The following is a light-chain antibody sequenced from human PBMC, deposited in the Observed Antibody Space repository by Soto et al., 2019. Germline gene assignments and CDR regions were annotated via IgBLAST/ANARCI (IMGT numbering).Light chain of an antibody. V-gene: IGKV3-20*01. CDR2: GAS. CDR3: QQYSSSPWT. Sequence: EIVLTQSPGTLSLSPGERATLSCRASQSVSSSYLAWYQQKPGQAPRLLISGASSRATGIPDRFRGSGSGTDFTLTISRLEPEDFAVYYCQQYSSSPWTFGQGTKVEIK. CDR1: QSVSSSY. J-gene: IGKJ1*01.